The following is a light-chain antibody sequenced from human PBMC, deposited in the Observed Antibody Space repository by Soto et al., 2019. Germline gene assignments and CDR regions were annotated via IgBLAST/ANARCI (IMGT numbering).Light chain of an antibody. J-gene: IGLJ3*02. Sequence: QSVLTQPPSVSGAPGQRVTISCTGTTSNIGAGYDVHWYMHLSGKVPKLLIFGDSNRPSGVPDRFSGSKSGSSASLAIPGLEADDEADYYCQSYDSRLSGPVFGGGTKVTVL. CDR3: QSYDSRLSGPV. CDR1: TSNIGAGYD. V-gene: IGLV1-40*01. CDR2: GDS.